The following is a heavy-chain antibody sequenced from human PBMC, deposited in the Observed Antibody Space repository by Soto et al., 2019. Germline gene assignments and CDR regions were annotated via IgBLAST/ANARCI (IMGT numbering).Heavy chain of an antibody. CDR1: GFTFSSYG. V-gene: IGHV3-30*18. D-gene: IGHD3-3*01. J-gene: IGHJ6*02. CDR3: AKDQRGYYDFWSGYYDHYGMDV. Sequence: GWSLRLSCAGSGFTFSSYGMHWVRQAPGKGLEWVAVISYDGSNKYYADSVKGRFTISRDNSKNTLYLQMNSLRAEDTAVYYCAKDQRGYYDFWSGYYDHYGMDVWGQGTTVTVSS. CDR2: ISYDGSNK.